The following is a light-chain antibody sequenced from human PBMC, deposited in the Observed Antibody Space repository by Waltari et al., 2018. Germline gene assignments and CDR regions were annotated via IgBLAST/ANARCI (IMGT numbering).Light chain of an antibody. CDR1: RDISNF. CDR2: GAS. V-gene: IGKV1-16*02. Sequence: TCRASRDISNFVVWFQQKPGKAPKSLIYGASRLQSGVPSKFSGSGSGTDFTLTITSLQPEDFATYYCQQYHSYPPTFGPGTKVDVK. CDR3: QQYHSYPPT. J-gene: IGKJ3*01.